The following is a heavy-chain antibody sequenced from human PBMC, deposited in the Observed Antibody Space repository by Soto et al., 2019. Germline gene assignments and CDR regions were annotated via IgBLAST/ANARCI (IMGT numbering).Heavy chain of an antibody. D-gene: IGHD2-15*01. CDR1: GYTFTGYY. J-gene: IGHJ3*02. CDR3: ARGPPGSGAVVVFNVAFDI. Sequence: ASVKVSCKASGYTFTGYYMHWVRQAPGQGLEWMGWINPNSGGTNYAQKFQGWVTMTRDTSISKAYMELSRLRSDDTAVYYCARGPPGSGAVVVFNVAFDIWGQGTMVTVSS. CDR2: INPNSGGT. V-gene: IGHV1-2*04.